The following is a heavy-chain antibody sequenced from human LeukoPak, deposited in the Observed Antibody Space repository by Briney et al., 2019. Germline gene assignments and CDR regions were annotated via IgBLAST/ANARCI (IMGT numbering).Heavy chain of an antibody. J-gene: IGHJ5*02. D-gene: IGHD3-10*01. V-gene: IGHV6-1*01. CDR1: GDSVSSNSAA. CDR3: ARDLLNGSGSYLGWFDP. CDR2: TYYRSKWYN. Sequence: SQTLSLTCAISGDSVSSNSAAWHWIRQSPSRGLEWLGRTYYRSKWYNDYAVSVKSRITINPDTSKNQFSLQLNSVTPEDTAVYYCARDLLNGSGSYLGWFDPWGQGTLVTVSS.